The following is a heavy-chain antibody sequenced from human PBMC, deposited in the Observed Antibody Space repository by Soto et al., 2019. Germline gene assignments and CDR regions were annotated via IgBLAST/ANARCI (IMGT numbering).Heavy chain of an antibody. CDR2: IYHNGNT. D-gene: IGHD3-3*01. J-gene: IGHJ5*02. CDR1: GGSISSTPYY. CDR3: ARGDYDFWSGYLGFDP. V-gene: IGHV4-39*01. Sequence: PSETLSLTCTVSGGSISSTPYYWGWIRQPPGKGLEWIGTIYHNGNTYYNPSLKSRVTVSVDTSKNQISLKLSSVTAADTAVYYCARGDYDFWSGYLGFDPWGQGALVT.